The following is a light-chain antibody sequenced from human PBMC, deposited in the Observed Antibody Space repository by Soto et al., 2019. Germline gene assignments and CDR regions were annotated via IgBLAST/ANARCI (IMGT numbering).Light chain of an antibody. J-gene: IGKJ4*01. V-gene: IGKV3-15*01. Sequence: IVLTQSPATLSVSPGERATLSCRASQAGGSNLAWYQQRHGQAPRLLIYDASTRATGIPDRFSGGGAGTEFTLTISSLQSDAFAVYYCQHFDKWPHMPAFGGVTKLAI. CDR1: QAGGSN. CDR2: DAS. CDR3: QHFDKWPHMPA.